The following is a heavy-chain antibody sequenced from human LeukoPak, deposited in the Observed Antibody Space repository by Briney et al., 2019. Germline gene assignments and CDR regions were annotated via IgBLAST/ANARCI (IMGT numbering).Heavy chain of an antibody. V-gene: IGHV1-69*04. CDR1: GGTFSSYA. D-gene: IGHD2-15*01. J-gene: IGHJ4*02. CDR3: ASGVVPSLYYFDC. CDR2: ISPILGIA. Sequence: GSAVKVSCKASGGTFSSYASSWVRQAPGQGREWIGRISPILGIANYAQKFQGRVTITADKSTSTAYLELSRLSSEATAVSSCASGVVPSLYYFDCWGQGTLVTVSS.